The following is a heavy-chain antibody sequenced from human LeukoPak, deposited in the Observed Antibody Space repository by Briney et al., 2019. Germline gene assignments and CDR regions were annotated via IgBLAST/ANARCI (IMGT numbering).Heavy chain of an antibody. V-gene: IGHV3-30*03. J-gene: IGHJ3*02. CDR2: ISYDGSTK. Sequence: GGSLRLSCAASGFTFSDYGMHWVRQAPGKGLEWVAVISYDGSTKYYADSVKGRFTISRDNSKNTLYLQMNSLRAEDTAVYYCARYYYDSSGSRGNDAFDIWGQGTMVTVSS. D-gene: IGHD3-22*01. CDR1: GFTFSDYG. CDR3: ARYYYDSSGSRGNDAFDI.